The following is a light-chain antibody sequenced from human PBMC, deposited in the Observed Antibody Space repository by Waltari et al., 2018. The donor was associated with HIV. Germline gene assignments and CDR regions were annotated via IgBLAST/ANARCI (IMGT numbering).Light chain of an antibody. CDR3: GTLYSSVSVNWV. CDR1: SSNIGGNS. J-gene: IGLJ3*02. V-gene: IGLV1-51*01. Sequence: QSVLTQPPSVSAAPGQKVTISCSGSSSNIGGNSVSWYQHLPGTAPKLLIYDNNKRPSGIPDRFSGSKSCTSATLGITGLQTGDEADYYCGTLYSSVSVNWVFGGGTKLTVL. CDR2: DNN.